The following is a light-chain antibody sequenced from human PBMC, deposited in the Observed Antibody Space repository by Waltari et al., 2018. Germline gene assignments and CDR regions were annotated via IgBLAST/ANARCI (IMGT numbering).Light chain of an antibody. CDR2: RND. CDR1: SSNIGTNY. CDR3: ASWGDGLSGPSVV. Sequence: QSVLTQPPSASGTPGQRVTISCSGSSSNIGTNYIYWFPQLPGTAPKLLIFRNDQRPSGVPDRFSASKSGTSASLAISGLRSEDEADYYCASWGDGLSGPSVVFGGGTKLTVL. J-gene: IGLJ2*01. V-gene: IGLV1-47*01.